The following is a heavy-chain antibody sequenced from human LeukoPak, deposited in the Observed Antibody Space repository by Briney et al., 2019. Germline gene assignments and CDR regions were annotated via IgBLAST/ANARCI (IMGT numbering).Heavy chain of an antibody. V-gene: IGHV3-23*01. J-gene: IGHJ4*02. CDR2: VSGSGDTT. CDR3: AKTLGGIVGYLEY. D-gene: IGHD1-26*01. CDR1: GFTFSTYA. Sequence: GGSLRLSCAASGFTFSTYAMSWVRQAPGKGLQWVSSVSGSGDTTYYADSVKGRFTISRDNSKNTVYLHMNGLRAEDTATFYCAKTLGGIVGYLEYWGQGTLVTVSS.